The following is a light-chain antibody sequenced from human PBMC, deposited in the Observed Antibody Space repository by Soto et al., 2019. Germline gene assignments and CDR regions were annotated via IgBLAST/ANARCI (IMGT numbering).Light chain of an antibody. CDR2: SAS. V-gene: IGKV1-39*01. Sequence: DIQMTQSPSSLSASVGDSVTITCRTSQHVDRYLSWYQQIPGRAPKLLIYSASSLVSGVPPRFRGSASGTEFTLSISSLQREDFATYFCQQSSNIPWTFGQGTK. CDR1: QHVDRY. J-gene: IGKJ1*01. CDR3: QQSSNIPWT.